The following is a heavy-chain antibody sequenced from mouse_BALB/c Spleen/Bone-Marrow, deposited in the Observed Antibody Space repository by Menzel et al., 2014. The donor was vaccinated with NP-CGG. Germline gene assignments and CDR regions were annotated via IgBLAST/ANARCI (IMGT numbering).Heavy chain of an antibody. V-gene: IGHV1S56*01. CDR3: ARKRQRAYESINY. CDR1: GYTFTSYY. CDR2: IYPGDFNT. D-gene: IGHD6-5*01. J-gene: IGHJ4*01. Sequence: VQLQQSGPELVKPGASVRISCKASGYTFTSYYVHWVRQRPGQGLEWIGWIYPGDFNTKYNEKFKRKATLTADKSSSTAYMQDSRLNTEESADYFCARKRQRAYESINYWSQRTTVNIST.